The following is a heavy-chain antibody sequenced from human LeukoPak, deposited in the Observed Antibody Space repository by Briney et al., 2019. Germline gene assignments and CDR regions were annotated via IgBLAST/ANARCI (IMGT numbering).Heavy chain of an antibody. J-gene: IGHJ4*02. CDR2: INHSGST. V-gene: IGHV4-34*01. D-gene: IGHD6-13*01. CDR1: GGSFSGYY. Sequence: PSETLSLTCAVYGGSFSGYYWSWIRQPPGKGLEWIGEINHSGSTNYNPSLKSRVTISVDTSKNQFSLKLSSVTAADTAVYYCARGRGSSSWYRGVFFDYWGQGTLVTVSS. CDR3: ARGRGSSSWYRGVFFDY.